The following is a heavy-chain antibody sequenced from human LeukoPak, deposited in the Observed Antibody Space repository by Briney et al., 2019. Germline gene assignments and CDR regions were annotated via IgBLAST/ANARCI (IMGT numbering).Heavy chain of an antibody. D-gene: IGHD1-26*01. CDR3: SRLSNYRASYCFDS. V-gene: IGHV3-49*03. Sequence: PGGSLRLSCTASGFSFVGYTMAWFRQAPGKGLEWVGFVRSQAYRGKSEYVASVKGRFTISRDDSKSITYLQMDSLRTEDTATYYCSRLSNYRASYCFDSWGQGTPVAVSS. J-gene: IGHJ4*02. CDR1: GFSFVGYT. CDR2: VRSQAYRGKS.